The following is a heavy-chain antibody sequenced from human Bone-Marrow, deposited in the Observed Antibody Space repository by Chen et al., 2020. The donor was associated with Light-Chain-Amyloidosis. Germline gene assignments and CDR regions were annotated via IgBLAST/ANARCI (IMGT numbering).Heavy chain of an antibody. J-gene: IGHJ4*02. CDR3: ASRGNDY. V-gene: IGHV3-23*01. CDR1: GFTFNSYG. CDR2: ISGSGGTT. Sequence: EVQLLESGGGLVQPGESLRLSCAASGFTFNSYGMTWVRQARGKGLEWVSAISGSGGTTFYADSVKGRFTISRGKSKNTLYLEMTSLRVEDTTTYYCASRGNDYWGQGTLVTVSS.